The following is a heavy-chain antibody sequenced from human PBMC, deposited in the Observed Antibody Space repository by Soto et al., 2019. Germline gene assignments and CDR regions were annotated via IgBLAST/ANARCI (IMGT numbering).Heavy chain of an antibody. J-gene: IGHJ4*02. CDR2: INPSGGHT. CDR3: ARGGHVVVVTAAFDY. V-gene: IGHV1-46*01. CDR1: GNTFTNYY. Sequence: QVQLMQSGAEVKKPGASVKVSCKPSGNTFTNYYIHWVRQAPGQGLEWMGTINPSGGHTTYAQKFLGRVTMTRDTSTSTLYMELTSLRSEDTAVYYCARGGHVVVVTAAFDYWGQGTLVTVSS. D-gene: IGHD2-21*02.